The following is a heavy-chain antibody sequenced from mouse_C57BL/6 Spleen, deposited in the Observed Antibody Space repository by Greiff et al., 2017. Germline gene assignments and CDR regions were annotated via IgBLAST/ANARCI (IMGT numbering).Heavy chain of an antibody. CDR1: GYTFTSYG. J-gene: IGHJ2*01. CDR2: IYPRSGNT. D-gene: IGHD4-1*01. V-gene: IGHV1-81*01. CDR3: ARQTGHFDY. Sequence: QVQLKESGAELARPGASVKLSCKASGYTFTSYGISWVKQRTGQGLEWIGEIYPRSGNTYYNEKLQGKATLTADKSSSTAYMELRSLTSEDSAVYFCARQTGHFDYWGQGTTLTVSS.